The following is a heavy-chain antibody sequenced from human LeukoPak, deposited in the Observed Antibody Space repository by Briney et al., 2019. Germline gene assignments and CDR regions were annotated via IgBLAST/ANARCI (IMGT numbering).Heavy chain of an antibody. D-gene: IGHD1-26*01. V-gene: IGHV5-51*01. CDR3: ARHEGSGSYYSY. Sequence: GESLKISCKGSGYSFTTYWIAWVRQMPGRGLEWMGIISPDDSEIRYSPSFRGQVTISADKSTSTAYLPWSRLRASDTAIYYCARHEGSGSYYSYWGQGTLVTVSS. J-gene: IGHJ4*02. CDR1: GYSFTTYW. CDR2: ISPDDSEI.